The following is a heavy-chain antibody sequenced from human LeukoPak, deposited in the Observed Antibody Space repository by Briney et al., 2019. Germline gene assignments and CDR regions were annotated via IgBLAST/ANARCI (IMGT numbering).Heavy chain of an antibody. CDR2: IYYSGTT. J-gene: IGHJ4*02. CDR1: GGSITNYY. D-gene: IGHD2-15*01. CDR3: AGHSGRGRGDYY. V-gene: IGHV4-59*08. Sequence: SETLSLTCTVSGGSITNYYWSWIRQPPGKGLEWIGYIYYSGTTNYNPSLKSRATISVDTSKNQFSLNLSSVTAADAAVYYCAGHSGRGRGDYYWGQGTLVTVSS.